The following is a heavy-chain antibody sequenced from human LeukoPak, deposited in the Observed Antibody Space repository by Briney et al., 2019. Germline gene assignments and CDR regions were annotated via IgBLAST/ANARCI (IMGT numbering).Heavy chain of an antibody. V-gene: IGHV3-30-3*01. CDR1: GFTFSSYA. CDR3: ARRGFGGWGAFDI. D-gene: IGHD3-10*01. Sequence: GGSLRLSCAASGFTFSSYAMHWVRQAPGKGLEWVAVISYDGSNKYYADSVKGRFTISRDNSKNTLDLQMSSLRLEDTALYHCARRGFGGWGAFDIWGRGTMVTVSS. J-gene: IGHJ3*02. CDR2: ISYDGSNK.